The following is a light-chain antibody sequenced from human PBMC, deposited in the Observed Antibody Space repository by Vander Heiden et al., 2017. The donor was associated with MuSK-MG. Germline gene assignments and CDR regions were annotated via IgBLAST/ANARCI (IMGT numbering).Light chain of an antibody. Sequence: SYELTQPPSVSVFLGQTASITCSGVDLGDNYSCCYHQNPGQSPVLVIYQDNNRPSGIPERFSGSNSVNTATLTISGTQAMDEADYYCQACDSSTYVFGTGTKVTVL. CDR3: QACDSSTYV. CDR2: QDN. J-gene: IGLJ1*01. CDR1: DLGDNY. V-gene: IGLV3-1*01.